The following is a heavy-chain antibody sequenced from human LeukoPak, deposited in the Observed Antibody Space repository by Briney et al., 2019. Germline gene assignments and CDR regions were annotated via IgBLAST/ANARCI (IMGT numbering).Heavy chain of an antibody. CDR1: GFTFSSDA. CDR2: ISGSVGSR. J-gene: IGHJ4*02. CDR3: AKRRDSTSGYFDY. Sequence: GGSLRLSCAVSGFTFSSDAMSWVREAAGKGLGWVSAISGSVGSRYYADSGKGRFTFSRDNSKNTLYLQMNSLRAEDTAVYYCAKRRDSTSGYFDYWGQGTLVTVSP. D-gene: IGHD6-6*01. V-gene: IGHV3-23*01.